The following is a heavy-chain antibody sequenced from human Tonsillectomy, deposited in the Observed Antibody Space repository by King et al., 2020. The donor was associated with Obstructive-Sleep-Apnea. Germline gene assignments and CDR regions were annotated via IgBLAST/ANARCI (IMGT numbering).Heavy chain of an antibody. D-gene: IGHD3-22*01. CDR2: ISYDGSNK. CDR3: ARVHDSSDYFHYYYYYGMDV. J-gene: IGHJ6*02. Sequence: QLVQSGGGVVQPGRSLRLSCAASGFTFSSYAMHWVRQAPGKGLEWVAVISYDGSNKYYADSVKGRFTISRDNSKNTLYLQMNSLRAEDTAVYYCARVHDSSDYFHYYYYYGMDVWGQGTTVTVSS. CDR1: GFTFSSYA. V-gene: IGHV3-30-3*01.